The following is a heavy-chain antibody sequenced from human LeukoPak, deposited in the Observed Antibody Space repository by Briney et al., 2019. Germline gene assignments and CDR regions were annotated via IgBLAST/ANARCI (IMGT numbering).Heavy chain of an antibody. V-gene: IGHV1-18*01. D-gene: IGHD3-10*01. CDR3: ARDKLLWFGELFRYGMDV. Sequence: ASVKVSCKASGYTFTSYGISWVRQAPGQGLEWMGWISAYNGNTNYAQKLQGRVTMTTDTSTSTAYMELRSLRSDDTAVYYCARDKLLWFGELFRYGMDVWGQGTTVTVSS. CDR2: ISAYNGNT. CDR1: GYTFTSYG. J-gene: IGHJ6*02.